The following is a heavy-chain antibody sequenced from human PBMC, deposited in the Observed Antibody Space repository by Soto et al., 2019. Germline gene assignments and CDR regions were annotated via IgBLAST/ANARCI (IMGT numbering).Heavy chain of an antibody. J-gene: IGHJ4*02. CDR1: GYTLTSYS. D-gene: IGHD2-15*01. V-gene: IGHV1-46*01. Sequence: QVQLVQSGAEVKKPGASVRVSCKASGYTLTSYSMHWGRQAPGQGLEWMGIINPSGDNIRYAQNFQGRVTMTRYTSTSTVYLELSSLRSEDTAIYYCARDPQGYCSGGRCYHFDYWGQGTLVTVSS. CDR3: ARDPQGYCSGGRCYHFDY. CDR2: INPSGDNI.